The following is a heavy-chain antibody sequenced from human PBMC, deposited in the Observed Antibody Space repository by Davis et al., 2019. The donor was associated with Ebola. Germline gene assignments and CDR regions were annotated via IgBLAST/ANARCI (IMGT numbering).Heavy chain of an antibody. CDR2: IGIYNLKT. J-gene: IGHJ4*02. CDR1: GYIFTSYG. Sequence: ASVKVSCKASGYIFTSYGINWIRQAPGQGLEWMGWIGIYNLKTHYAQKFQGRVSLTTDTTSTAYMELRSLRSDDTAVYYCARGGENYCIGTTCYLSEADFWGQGTQVTVS. V-gene: IGHV1-18*01. D-gene: IGHD2-15*01. CDR3: ARGGENYCIGTTCYLSEADF.